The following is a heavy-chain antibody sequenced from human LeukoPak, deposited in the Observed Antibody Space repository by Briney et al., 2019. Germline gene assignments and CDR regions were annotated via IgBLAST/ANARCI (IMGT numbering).Heavy chain of an antibody. Sequence: ASVTVSFTASGYTFTVYYMHWVRQAPGQGLEWMGGIIPIFGTANYAQKFQGRVTITADKSTSTAYMELSSLRSEDTAVYYCARESAAADQWGQGTLVTVSS. J-gene: IGHJ4*02. CDR2: IIPIFGTA. CDR3: ARESAAADQ. CDR1: GYTFTVYY. V-gene: IGHV1-69*06. D-gene: IGHD6-13*01.